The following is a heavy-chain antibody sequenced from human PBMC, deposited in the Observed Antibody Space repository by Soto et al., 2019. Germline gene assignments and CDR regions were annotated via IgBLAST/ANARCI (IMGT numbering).Heavy chain of an antibody. CDR3: ARDKYSVGARLYYGMDV. V-gene: IGHV4-34*01. Sequence: SETLSLTCAVYGGSFSGYYWSWIRQRPGKGLEWIGEINHSGSTNYNPSLKSRVTISVDTSKNQFSPKLSSVTAADTAVYYCARDKYSVGARLYYGMDVWGQGTTVTVSS. J-gene: IGHJ6*02. CDR1: GGSFSGYY. D-gene: IGHD1-26*01. CDR2: INHSGST.